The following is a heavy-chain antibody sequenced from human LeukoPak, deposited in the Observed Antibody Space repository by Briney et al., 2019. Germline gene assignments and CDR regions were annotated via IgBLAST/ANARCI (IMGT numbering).Heavy chain of an antibody. D-gene: IGHD1-26*01. CDR3: AREGVSGSAYLYYFDY. CDR2: ISYDGSNK. J-gene: IGHJ4*01. Sequence: PGGSLRLSCAASGFTFSSYAMHWVRQAPGKGLEWVAVISYDGSNKYYADSVKGRFTISRDNSKNTLYLQMNSLRAEDTAVYYCAREGVSGSAYLYYFDYWGQGTSVTVSS. CDR1: GFTFSSYA. V-gene: IGHV3-30*04.